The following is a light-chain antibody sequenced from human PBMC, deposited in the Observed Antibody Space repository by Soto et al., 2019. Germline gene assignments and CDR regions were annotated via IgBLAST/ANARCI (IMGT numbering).Light chain of an antibody. CDR2: SDN. CDR3: AAWDDSLNVVI. J-gene: IGLJ2*01. CDR1: SSNIGSNT. Sequence: QSVLTQPPSASGTPGQRVTISCSGSSSNIGSNTVNWYQELPGTAPKLLNYSDNQRPSGVPDRFSGSKSGTSASLAISGLQSEDEAEYYCAAWDDSLNVVIFAGGTKVTVL. V-gene: IGLV1-44*01.